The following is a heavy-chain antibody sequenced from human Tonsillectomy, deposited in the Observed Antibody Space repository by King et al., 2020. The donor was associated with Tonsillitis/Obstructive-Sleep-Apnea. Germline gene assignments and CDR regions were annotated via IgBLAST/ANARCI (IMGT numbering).Heavy chain of an antibody. CDR2: ISVHNGNK. J-gene: IGHJ3*02. CDR3: AKDGTIFGLVKPMSAFDI. V-gene: IGHV1-18*01. D-gene: IGHD3-3*01. CDR1: GYSFTNYG. Sequence: VQLVQSGAEVKKPGASVKVSCKSSGYSFTNYGISWVRQAPGQGLEWMGWISVHNGNKNYAQKFEDRVTMTTDTSTYTAYMELRSLRSDDTAVYYCAKDGTIFGLVKPMSAFDIWGQGTMVTASS.